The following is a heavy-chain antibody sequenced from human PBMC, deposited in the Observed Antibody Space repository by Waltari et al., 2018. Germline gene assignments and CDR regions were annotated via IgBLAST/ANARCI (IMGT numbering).Heavy chain of an antibody. CDR2: IYHSGST. J-gene: IGHJ4*02. CDR3: ARGGWHYFDY. Sequence: QVQLQESGPGLVKPSETLSLTCTVSGGPISRYYWSWIRQPPGKGLEWIGYIYHSGSTNYNPSLKSRVTISVDTSKNQFSLKLSSVTAADTAVYYCARGGWHYFDYWGQGTLVTVSS. V-gene: IGHV4-59*01. D-gene: IGHD3-22*01. CDR1: GGPISRYY.